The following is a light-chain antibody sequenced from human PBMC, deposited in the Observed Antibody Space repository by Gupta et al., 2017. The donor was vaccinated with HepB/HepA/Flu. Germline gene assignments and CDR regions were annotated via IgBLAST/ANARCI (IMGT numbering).Light chain of an antibody. Sequence: SYVLTQAPSVSVAPGKTATITCGGDDIGTKSVHWYQQRPGQAPVVVVYDDRDRPSGIPERFSGSNSGNTATLTISRVEAGDEADYYCQVWDSSSDLYVFGAGTKVTVL. CDR1: DIGTKS. CDR3: QVWDSSSDLYV. CDR2: DDR. J-gene: IGLJ1*01. V-gene: IGLV3-21*03.